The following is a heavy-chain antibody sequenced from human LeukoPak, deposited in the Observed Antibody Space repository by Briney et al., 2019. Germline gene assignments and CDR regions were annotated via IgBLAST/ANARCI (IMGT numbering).Heavy chain of an antibody. CDR2: INHSGST. CDR3: ARDNRGAWDSSSSRGLDY. J-gene: IGHJ4*02. Sequence: SETLSLTCAVYGGSFSDYSWSWLRQTPEKGLEWIGEINHSGSTNYNPSLKGRVIMSVDTSKNQFSVKLRSVTAADTAVYYCARDNRGAWDSSSSRGLDYWGQGTLVTVSS. D-gene: IGHD6-6*01. V-gene: IGHV4-34*01. CDR1: GGSFSDYS.